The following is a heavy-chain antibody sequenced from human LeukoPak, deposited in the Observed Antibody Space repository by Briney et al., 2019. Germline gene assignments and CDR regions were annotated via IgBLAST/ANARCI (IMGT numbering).Heavy chain of an antibody. CDR3: ARSIGSDYLYYFDY. D-gene: IGHD3-22*01. Sequence: ASVKVSCTASGYTFTNYFIHGVRQAPGQGLEWMGIIDPSGGTTSHAPRFQGRVTITRDTSTSTVYMELSSLRSEDTAVYFCARSIGSDYLYYFDYWGQGTLVTVSS. V-gene: IGHV1-46*01. CDR1: GYTFTNYF. J-gene: IGHJ4*02. CDR2: IDPSGGTT.